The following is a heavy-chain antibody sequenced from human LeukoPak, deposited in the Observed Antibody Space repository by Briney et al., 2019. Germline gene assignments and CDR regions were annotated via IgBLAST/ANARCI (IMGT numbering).Heavy chain of an antibody. D-gene: IGHD3-10*01. Sequence: ASVKVSCKASGYTFSSHAMIWVRQAPGQGFEWMGCINTNTGNLRYGQGFTGRFVSSLDTSVSTAYLQISSLKAEDTAVYFCARARIPFYFGSGSPDYWGQGTLVTVSS. J-gene: IGHJ4*02. CDR3: ARARIPFYFGSGSPDY. V-gene: IGHV7-4-1*02. CDR1: GYTFSSHA. CDR2: INTNTGNL.